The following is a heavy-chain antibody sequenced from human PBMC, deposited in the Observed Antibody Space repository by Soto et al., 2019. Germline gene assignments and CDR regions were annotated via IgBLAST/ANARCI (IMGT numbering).Heavy chain of an antibody. CDR3: AKGSASCWYHYYYYCMDV. CDR2: ISGSGGST. V-gene: IGHV3-23*01. D-gene: IGHD6-19*01. CDR1: GFTFSSYA. Sequence: EVQLLESGGGLVQPGGSLRLSCAASGFTFSSYAMSWVRQAPGKGLEWVSAISGSGGSTYYADSVKGRFTISRDNSKNTLYLQMNSLRAEDTAVYYCAKGSASCWYHYYYYCMDVCGQGTTVTVSS. J-gene: IGHJ6*02.